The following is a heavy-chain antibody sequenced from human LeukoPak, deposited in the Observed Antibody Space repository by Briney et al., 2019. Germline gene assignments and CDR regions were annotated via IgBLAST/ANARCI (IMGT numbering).Heavy chain of an antibody. CDR3: AKGPYYDFRSGYYSPYMDV. D-gene: IGHD3-3*01. CDR2: IRYDGSNK. V-gene: IGHV3-30*02. J-gene: IGHJ6*04. Sequence: GGSLRLSCAASAFTFSSYGMHWVRQAPGKGLEWVAFIRYDGSNKYYADSVKGRFTISRDNSKNTLYLQMNSLRAEDTAVYYCAKGPYYDFRSGYYSPYMDVWGKGTTVTVSS. CDR1: AFTFSSYG.